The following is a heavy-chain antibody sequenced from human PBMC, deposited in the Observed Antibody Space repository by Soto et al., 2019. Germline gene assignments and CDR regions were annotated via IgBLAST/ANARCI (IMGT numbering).Heavy chain of an antibody. V-gene: IGHV3-23*01. CDR3: AKDRGDYGDYVYYYYGMDV. J-gene: IGHJ6*02. D-gene: IGHD4-17*01. Sequence: GGSLRLSCAASGFTFSSYAMSWVRQAPGKGLEWVSIISGSGGSTYYADSVKGRFTISRDNSKNTLYLQMNSLGAEDTAVYYCAKDRGDYGDYVYYYYGMDVWGQGTTVTVSS. CDR1: GFTFSSYA. CDR2: ISGSGGST.